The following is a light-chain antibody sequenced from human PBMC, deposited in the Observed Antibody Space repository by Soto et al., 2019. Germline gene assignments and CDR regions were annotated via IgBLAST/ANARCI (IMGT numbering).Light chain of an antibody. J-gene: IGKJ4*01. V-gene: IGKV3-11*01. Sequence: EIVLTQSPATLSLSPGESATLSCRASQSVSRLLAWSQQKPGQPPRLLIYDASSRATGIPFRFSGSGSGTDFTLTISSLEPEDVSVYYCHQRSNWHLTFGGGIKVEMK. CDR2: DAS. CDR1: QSVSRL. CDR3: HQRSNWHLT.